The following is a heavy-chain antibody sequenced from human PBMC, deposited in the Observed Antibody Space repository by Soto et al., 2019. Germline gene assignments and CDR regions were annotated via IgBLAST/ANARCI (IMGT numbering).Heavy chain of an antibody. Sequence: QVQLVQSGAEVQKPGSSVKVSCKASGGTFSAYSISWVRQAPGQGLEWMGGSIPIFGTANYAQKFQGRVTITADESTSTTYMELRSLRSEDTAVYYCATGGQHRKVSNYYGMDVWGQGTTVTVSS. CDR2: SIPIFGTA. V-gene: IGHV1-69*01. CDR1: GGTFSAYS. CDR3: ATGGQHRKVSNYYGMDV. D-gene: IGHD6-13*01. J-gene: IGHJ6*02.